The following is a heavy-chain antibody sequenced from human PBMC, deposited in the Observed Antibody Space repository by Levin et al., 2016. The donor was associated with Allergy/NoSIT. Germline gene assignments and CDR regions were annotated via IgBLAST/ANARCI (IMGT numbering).Heavy chain of an antibody. J-gene: IGHJ4*02. CDR2: TYYRSKWHN. CDR3: AYSRVAIIDY. D-gene: IGHD5-12*01. Sequence: WIRQSPSRGLEWLGRTYYRSKWHNDYAVSVKSRITINPDTSKNQFSLQLNSVTPEDTAVYYCAYSRVAIIDYWGQGTLVTVSS. V-gene: IGHV6-1*01.